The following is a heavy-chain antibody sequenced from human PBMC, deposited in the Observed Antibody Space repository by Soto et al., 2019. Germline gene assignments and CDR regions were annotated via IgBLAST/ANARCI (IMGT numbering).Heavy chain of an antibody. V-gene: IGHV7-4-1*01. J-gene: IGHJ4*02. Sequence: ASVKVSCKASGYTFTSYAMNWVRQAPGQGLEWMGWINTNTGNPTYAQGFTGRFVFSLDTSVSTAYLQICSLKAEDTAVYYCARTGYSYCYGGKYYFDYWGQGTLVTVSS. D-gene: IGHD5-18*01. CDR1: GYTFTSYA. CDR2: INTNTGNP. CDR3: ARTGYSYCYGGKYYFDY.